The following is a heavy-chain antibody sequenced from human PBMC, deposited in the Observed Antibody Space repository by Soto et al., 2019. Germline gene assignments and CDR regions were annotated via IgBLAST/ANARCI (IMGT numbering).Heavy chain of an antibody. J-gene: IGHJ6*02. CDR1: GFIFSTYW. CDR3: GGRRNYGDDDSLDV. V-gene: IGHV3-7*01. Sequence: GGSLRLSCAASGFIFSTYWMSWVRQAPGKGLEWVANINQGGSGKYYVDSLKGRFTISRDNAKNSLYLQMNSLRAEDAAVYYCGGRRNYGDDDSLDVWGQGTTVTVSS. CDR2: INQGGSGK. D-gene: IGHD1-7*01.